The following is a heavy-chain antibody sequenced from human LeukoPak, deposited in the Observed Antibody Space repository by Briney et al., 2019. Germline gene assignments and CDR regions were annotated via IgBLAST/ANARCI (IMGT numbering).Heavy chain of an antibody. CDR2: ISSSSSTI. CDR1: GFTFSSYS. Sequence: PGGSLRLSCAASGFTFSSYSMNWVRQAPGKGLEWVSYISSSSSTIYYADSVKGRFTISRDNAKNTLYLQMNSLRAEDTAVYYCARNPLWFGIPYFDYWGQGTLVTVSS. V-gene: IGHV3-48*04. J-gene: IGHJ4*02. D-gene: IGHD3-10*01. CDR3: ARNPLWFGIPYFDY.